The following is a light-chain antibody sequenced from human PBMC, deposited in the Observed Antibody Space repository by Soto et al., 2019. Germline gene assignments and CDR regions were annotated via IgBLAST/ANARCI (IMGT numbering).Light chain of an antibody. V-gene: IGKV3-20*01. CDR2: GAS. CDR1: QSVSSSY. J-gene: IGKJ1*01. CDR3: QQYGSSQWT. Sequence: EIVLTQSPGTLSLSPGERATLSCRASQSVSSSYLAWYQQKPGQAPRLLIYGASSRATGIPDRFSGSGSGTDFTLTISRLEPEDFAVYYCQQYGSSQWTFGQ.